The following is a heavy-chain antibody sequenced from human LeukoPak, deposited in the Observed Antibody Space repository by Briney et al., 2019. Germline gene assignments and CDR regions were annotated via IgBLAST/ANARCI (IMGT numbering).Heavy chain of an antibody. D-gene: IGHD6-13*01. J-gene: IGHJ4*02. CDR2: ISGSIGST. CDR3: ASWEVATGTPGG. CDR1: GFTFSSYA. Sequence: QTGGSLRLSCAASGFTFSSYAMNWVRQAPGKGLEWVSTISGSIGSTYYADSVKGRFTISRDNSKNTLYLQMNSLRAEDTAVYYCASWEVATGTPGGWGQGTLVTVSS. V-gene: IGHV3-23*01.